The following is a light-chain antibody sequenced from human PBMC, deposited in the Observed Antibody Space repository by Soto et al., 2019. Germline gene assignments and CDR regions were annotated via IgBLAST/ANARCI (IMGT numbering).Light chain of an antibody. CDR1: QGISNW. CDR3: QQANSIPLT. V-gene: IGKV1-12*01. J-gene: IGKJ4*01. CDR2: TGS. Sequence: DIQMTQSPSSVSASVGDRVSITCRASQGISNWLAWYQQKPGRAPKLLIYTGSSLQSGVPSRFSDTGSGTHFTLTISSQQPEDVATSYCQQANSIPLTFGGGTKVEIK.